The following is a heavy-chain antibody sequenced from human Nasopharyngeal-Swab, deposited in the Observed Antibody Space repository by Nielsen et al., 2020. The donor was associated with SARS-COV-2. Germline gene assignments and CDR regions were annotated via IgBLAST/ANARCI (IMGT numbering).Heavy chain of an antibody. CDR2: INHSGST. D-gene: IGHD3-10*01. CDR3: ARGAGNYYGSGSYYKSSWFDP. V-gene: IGHV4-34*01. Sequence: ESLKISCAASGFTFSSYGMHWVRQPPGKGLEWIGEINHSGSTNYNPSLKSRVTISVDTSKNQFSLKLSSVTAADTAVYYCARGAGNYYGSGSYYKSSWFDPWGQGTLVTVSS. CDR1: GFTFSSYG. J-gene: IGHJ5*02.